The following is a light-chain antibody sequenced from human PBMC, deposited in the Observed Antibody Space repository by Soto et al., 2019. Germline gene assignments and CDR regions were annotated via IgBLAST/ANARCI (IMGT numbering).Light chain of an antibody. V-gene: IGLV2-23*02. J-gene: IGLJ2*01. CDR1: SSDVGNYNL. Sequence: QSALTQPASVSGSPGQSITIPCTGTSSDVGNYNLVSWYQQHPGKAPKLMIYEVSKRPSGVSDRFSGSKSGNTASLTISGLQAEDEADYFCCSYAAITTPVIFGGGTQLTVL. CDR2: EVS. CDR3: CSYAAITTPVI.